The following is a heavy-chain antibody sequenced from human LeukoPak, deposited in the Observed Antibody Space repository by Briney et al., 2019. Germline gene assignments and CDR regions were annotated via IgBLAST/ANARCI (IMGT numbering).Heavy chain of an antibody. CDR3: ARGGLYDSSGYLPNNWFDP. Sequence: ASETLSLTCTVSGYSISSGYYWGWIRQPPGKGLEWIGSIYHSGSTYYNPSLKSRVTISVDTSKNQFSLKLSSVTAADTAVYYCARGGLYDSSGYLPNNWFDPWGQGTLVTVSS. CDR1: GYSISSGYY. V-gene: IGHV4-38-2*02. D-gene: IGHD3-22*01. J-gene: IGHJ5*02. CDR2: IYHSGST.